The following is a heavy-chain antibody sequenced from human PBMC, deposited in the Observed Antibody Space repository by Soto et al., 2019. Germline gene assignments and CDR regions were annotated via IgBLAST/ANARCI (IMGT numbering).Heavy chain of an antibody. CDR2: IIPIFGTA. J-gene: IGHJ4*02. CDR1: GGTFSSYA. Sequence: SVKVSCKASGGTFSSYAISWVRQAPGQGLEWMGGIIPIFGTANNAQKFQGRVTITADKSTSTAYMELSSLRSEDTAVYYCARDMLWDYYDSSGYNQEDYWGQGTLVTVSS. V-gene: IGHV1-69*06. D-gene: IGHD3-22*01. CDR3: ARDMLWDYYDSSGYNQEDY.